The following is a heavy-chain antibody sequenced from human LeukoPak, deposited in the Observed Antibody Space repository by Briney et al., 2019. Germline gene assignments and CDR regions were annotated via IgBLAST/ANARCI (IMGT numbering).Heavy chain of an antibody. D-gene: IGHD2-2*01. CDR3: ARMEDCSSTSCSPGWFDP. CDR2: IIPILGIA. Sequence: ASVKVSCKASGGTFSSYAISWVRQAPGQGLEWMGRIIPILGIANYAQKFQGRVTITADKSTSTAYMELSSLRSEDTAVYYCARMEDCSSTSCSPGWFDPLGPGNPGHRLL. CDR1: GGTFSSYA. J-gene: IGHJ5*02. V-gene: IGHV1-69*04.